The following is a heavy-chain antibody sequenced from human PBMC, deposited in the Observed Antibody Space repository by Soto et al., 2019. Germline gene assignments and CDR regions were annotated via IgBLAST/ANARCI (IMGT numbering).Heavy chain of an antibody. V-gene: IGHV4-61*01. CDR3: ATRVGATPPRT. Sequence: QVQLQESGPGLVKPSETLSLSCTVSGGSVSSDSYHWCWIRQPPGKGLEWIGNIYYSGSTNYNPSLKSRVTISLDTSKNQFSLKLSSVTAADTAVYYCATRVGATPPRTRGQGTLVIVSS. J-gene: IGHJ4*02. CDR1: GGSVSSDSYH. D-gene: IGHD1-26*01. CDR2: IYYSGST.